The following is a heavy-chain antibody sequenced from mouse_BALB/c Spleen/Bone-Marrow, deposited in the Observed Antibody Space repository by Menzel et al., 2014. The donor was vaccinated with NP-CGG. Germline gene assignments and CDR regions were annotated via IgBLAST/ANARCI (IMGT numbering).Heavy chain of an antibody. CDR1: GYTFXSYW. Sequence: QVHVKQSGAELVKPGASVKLSCKASGYTFXSYWMHWVKQRPGQGLEWIGEINPSNGRTNYNEKFKSKATLTVDKSSSTAYMQLSSLTSEDSAVYYCARWAVRRPGYFDVWGAGTTVTVSS. CDR3: ARWAVRRPGYFDV. J-gene: IGHJ1*01. CDR2: INPSNGRT. V-gene: IGHV1S81*02. D-gene: IGHD2-14*01.